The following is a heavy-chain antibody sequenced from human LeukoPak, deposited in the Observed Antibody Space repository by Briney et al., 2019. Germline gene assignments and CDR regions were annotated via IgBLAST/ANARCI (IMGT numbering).Heavy chain of an antibody. J-gene: IGHJ4*02. CDR1: EFSASNYW. CDR3: VREWAGGLAAAGTRIEGSY. V-gene: IGHV3-7*01. D-gene: IGHD6-13*01. CDR2: IKQDGSQE. Sequence: GGSLRLSCVVSEFSASNYWMSWVRQAPGKGLEWVANIKQDGSQENYVDSVKGRFTISRDNAKNSFYLQINGLLVEDTAVYYCVREWAGGLAAAGTRIEGSYWGQGTQVIVSS.